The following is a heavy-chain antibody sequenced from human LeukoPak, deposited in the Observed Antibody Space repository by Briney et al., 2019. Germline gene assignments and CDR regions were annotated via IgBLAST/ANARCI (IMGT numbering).Heavy chain of an antibody. CDR2: ISSSSSYI. CDR3: ARDLFGYFDWANAFDI. J-gene: IGHJ3*02. CDR1: GFTFSSYS. Sequence: PGGSLRLSCAASGFTFSSYSMNWVRQAPGKGLEWVSSISSSSSYIYYADSVKGRFTISRDNAKNSLYLQMNSLRAEDTAVYYCARDLFGYFDWANAFDIWGQGTMVTVSS. D-gene: IGHD3-9*01. V-gene: IGHV3-21*01.